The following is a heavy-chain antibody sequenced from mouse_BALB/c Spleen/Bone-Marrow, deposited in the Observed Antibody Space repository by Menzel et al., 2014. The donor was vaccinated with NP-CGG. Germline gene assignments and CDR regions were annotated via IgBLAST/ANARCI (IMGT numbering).Heavy chain of an antibody. V-gene: IGHV5-17*02. CDR2: ISSGSSTI. Sequence: EVQLVESGGGLVQPGGSRKLSCAASGFTFSSFGMHWVRQAPEKGLEWVAYISSGSSTIYYADTVKGRFTISRDNPKNTLFLQMTSLRSEDTAMYYCARGSNFAWFAYWGQGTLVTVSA. CDR1: GFTFSSFG. CDR3: ARGSNFAWFAY. J-gene: IGHJ3*01. D-gene: IGHD2-5*01.